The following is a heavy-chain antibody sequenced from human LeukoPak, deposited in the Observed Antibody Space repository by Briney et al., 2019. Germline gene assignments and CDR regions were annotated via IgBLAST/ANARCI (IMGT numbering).Heavy chain of an antibody. CDR2: IRGSGDIT. D-gene: IGHD6-13*01. J-gene: IGHJ4*02. CDR1: GFTFSTYD. CDR3: AKDPFLSAAGRGIDS. Sequence: GGSLRLSCTTSGFTFSTYDMSWVRQAPGKGLEWVSAIRGSGDITDYTDSVKGRFTTSRDNSKNTLYLQMNSLRAEDTAIYYCAKDPFLSAAGRGIDSWGQGTLVTVSS. V-gene: IGHV3-23*01.